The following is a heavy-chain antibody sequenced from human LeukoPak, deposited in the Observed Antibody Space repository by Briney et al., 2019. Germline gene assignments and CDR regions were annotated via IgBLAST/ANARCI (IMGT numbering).Heavy chain of an antibody. D-gene: IGHD2-15*01. CDR1: GYTFTDYY. CDR2: INPKSGDT. J-gene: IGHJ4*02. Sequence: ASVKVSCKASGYTFTDYYMHWVRQAPGQGLEWMGWINPKSGDTDYAQKFQGRVTMTRDTSISTASMELNRLTSDDTAVYYCARETPFLAHDYWGQGTLVTVSS. V-gene: IGHV1-2*02. CDR3: ARETPFLAHDY.